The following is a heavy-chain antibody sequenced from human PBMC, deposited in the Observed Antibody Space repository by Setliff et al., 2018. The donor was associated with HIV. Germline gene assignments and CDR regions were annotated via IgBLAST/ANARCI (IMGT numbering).Heavy chain of an antibody. Sequence: SETLSLTCTVSDSGTYYWSWIRQPAGKGLEWIGRIYSSGSTNYNPSLESRVTTSVDTSKKQFSLRLTSVTAADTAVYYCARGVRDNSGWSSYYFDYWGQGTLVTVSS. CDR2: IYSSGST. CDR1: DSGTYY. J-gene: IGHJ4*02. D-gene: IGHD6-19*01. V-gene: IGHV4-4*07. CDR3: ARGVRDNSGWSSYYFDY.